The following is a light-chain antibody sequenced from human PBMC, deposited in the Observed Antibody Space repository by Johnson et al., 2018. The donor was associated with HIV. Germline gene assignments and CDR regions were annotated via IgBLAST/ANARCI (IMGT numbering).Light chain of an antibody. CDR1: NSNIGNNY. V-gene: IGLV1-51*01. CDR3: GTWDTSRRAYV. Sequence: QSVLTQPPSVSAAPGQKVTISCSGSNSNIGNNYISWYQQLPRTAPKLLIYDTYKRPSGVPDRFSGSKSDTAATLGITGLQTGDEADYYCGTWDTSRRAYVFGSGTKVTVL. J-gene: IGLJ1*01. CDR2: DTY.